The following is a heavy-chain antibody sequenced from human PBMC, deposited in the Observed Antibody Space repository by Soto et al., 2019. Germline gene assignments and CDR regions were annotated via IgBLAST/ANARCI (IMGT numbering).Heavy chain of an antibody. V-gene: IGHV1-18*01. Sequence: ASVKVSCKASGYTFTSYGISWVRQAPGQGLEWMGWISAYNGNTNYAQKLQGRVTMTTDTSTSTAYMELRSLRSDDTAVYYCARGYCSSTSYYRQYYYYYYVDVWGKGTTVTVSS. CDR2: ISAYNGNT. CDR1: GYTFTSYG. J-gene: IGHJ6*03. D-gene: IGHD2-2*02. CDR3: ARGYCSSTSYYRQYYYYYYVDV.